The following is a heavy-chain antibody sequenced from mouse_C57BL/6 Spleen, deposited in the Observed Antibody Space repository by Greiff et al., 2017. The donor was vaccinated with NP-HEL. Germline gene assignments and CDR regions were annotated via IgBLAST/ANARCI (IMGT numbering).Heavy chain of an antibody. CDR2: INPNNGGT. J-gene: IGHJ4*01. D-gene: IGHD1-1*01. CDR3: ARSYFGYYAMDY. Sequence: VQLQQSGPELVKPGASVKIPCKASGYTFTDYNMDWVKQSHGKSLEWIGDINPNNGGTIYNQKFKGKATLTVDKSSSTAYMELRSLTSEDTAVYYCARSYFGYYAMDYWGQGTSVTVSS. V-gene: IGHV1-18*01. CDR1: GYTFTDYN.